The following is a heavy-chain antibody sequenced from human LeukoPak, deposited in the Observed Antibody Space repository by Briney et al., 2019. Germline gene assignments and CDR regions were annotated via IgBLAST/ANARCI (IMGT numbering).Heavy chain of an antibody. CDR3: SRDRSWSHRDYYYYYGMDV. D-gene: IGHD1-26*01. CDR2: ISSSSSYI. Sequence: GGSLRLSCAASGFTFSSYSMNWVRQAPGKGLEWVSSISSSSSYIYYADSVKGRFTISRDNAENSLYLQMNSLRAEDTAVYYCSRDRSWSHRDYYYYYGMDVWGQGTTVTVSS. CDR1: GFTFSSYS. V-gene: IGHV3-21*01. J-gene: IGHJ6*02.